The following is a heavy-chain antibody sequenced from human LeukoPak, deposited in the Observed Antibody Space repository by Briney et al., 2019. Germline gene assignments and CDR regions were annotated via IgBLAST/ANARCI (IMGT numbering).Heavy chain of an antibody. J-gene: IGHJ4*02. CDR3: TTRRQDGC. V-gene: IGHV3-15*01. CDR1: GFTFSDAW. D-gene: IGHD6-25*01. CDR2: IKSKIDGGTI. Sequence: NPGGAPRLSCVAPGFTFSDAWMSWVRQAPGKGVEWVGRIKSKIDGGTIDYGAPVKGRFTISRDDSRNTLYLQMNSLKTEDTAVYYCTTRRQDGCWGQGTLVTVS.